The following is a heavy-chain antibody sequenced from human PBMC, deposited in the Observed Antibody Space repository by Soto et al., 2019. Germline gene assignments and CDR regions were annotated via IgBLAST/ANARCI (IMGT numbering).Heavy chain of an antibody. CDR2: ISWNSGSI. CDR1: GFTFDGYA. CDR3: AKGSQRVYSYGSFFDY. D-gene: IGHD5-18*01. J-gene: IGHJ4*02. V-gene: IGHV3-9*01. Sequence: PGGSLRLSCAASGFTFDGYAMHWVRQAPGKGLEWVSGISWNSGSIGYADSVKGRFTISRDNAKNSLYLQMNSLRAEDTALYYCAKGSQRVYSYGSFFDYWGQGTLVTVSS.